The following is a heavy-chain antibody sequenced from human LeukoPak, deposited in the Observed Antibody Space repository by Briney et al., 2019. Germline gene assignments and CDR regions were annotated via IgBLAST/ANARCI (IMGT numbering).Heavy chain of an antibody. CDR2: ISSSSNTI. D-gene: IGHD6-19*01. Sequence: GGSLRLSCAASGFTFSSYSMNWVRQAPGKGLEWVSYISSSSNTIYYADSVKGRFTISRDNSKNTLYLQMNSLRAEDTAVYYCARAHSSGWNYFDYWGQGTLVTVSS. J-gene: IGHJ4*02. V-gene: IGHV3-48*01. CDR1: GFTFSSYS. CDR3: ARAHSSGWNYFDY.